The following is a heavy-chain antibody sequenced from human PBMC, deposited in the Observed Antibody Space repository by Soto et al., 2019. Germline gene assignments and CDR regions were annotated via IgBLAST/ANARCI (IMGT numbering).Heavy chain of an antibody. Sequence: SGESLKISCKGSGYTFTDYWIGWVRQLPGKGLEWMGIIYPGDSDTRYSPSFQGHVTITVDKSTSTAYLQWNTLKASDTAMYYCERPISNFRHYYYDKDVWGQGTKGTLSS. V-gene: IGHV5-51*01. CDR3: ERPISNFRHYYYDKDV. D-gene: IGHD4-4*01. CDR2: IYPGDSDT. J-gene: IGHJ6*02. CDR1: GYTFTDYW.